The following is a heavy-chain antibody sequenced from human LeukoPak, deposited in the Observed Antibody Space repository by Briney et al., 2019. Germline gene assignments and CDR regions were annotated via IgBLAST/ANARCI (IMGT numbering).Heavy chain of an antibody. CDR2: IFYSGST. J-gene: IGHJ4*02. CDR3: AVTGDYYDSSGYDY. D-gene: IGHD3-22*01. V-gene: IGHV4-39*07. Sequence: SETLSLTCTVSSGSISTSNYYWGWVRQPPGKALEWIGNIFYSGSTYYSPSLKSRVTISVDTSKNQFSLKLSSVTAADTAVYYCAVTGDYYDSSGYDYWGQGTLVTVSS. CDR1: SGSISTSNYY.